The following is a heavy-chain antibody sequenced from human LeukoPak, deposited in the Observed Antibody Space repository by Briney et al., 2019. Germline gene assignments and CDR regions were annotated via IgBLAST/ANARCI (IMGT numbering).Heavy chain of an antibody. V-gene: IGHV3-15*01. CDR1: GFTFSNAW. CDR3: TTEKWEPLRVDY. D-gene: IGHD1-26*01. CDR2: IKSKTDGGAT. Sequence: AGGSLRLSCAASGFTFSNAWMSWVRQAPGKGLEWVGRIKSKTDGGATDYAAPVKGRFTISRDDSKNTLYLQMNSLKTEDTAVYYCTTEKWEPLRVDYWGQGTLVTVSS. J-gene: IGHJ4*02.